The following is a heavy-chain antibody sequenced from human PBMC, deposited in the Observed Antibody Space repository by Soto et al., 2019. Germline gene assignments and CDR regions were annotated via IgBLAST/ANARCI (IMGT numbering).Heavy chain of an antibody. J-gene: IGHJ4*02. CDR1: GFTVSSYG. Sequence: GGSLRLSCAASGFTVSSYGIHWVRQAPGKGLEWVAVISYDGSNKYYADSVKGRFTISRDNSKNTLYLQMNSLRAEDTAVYYCAKVTASFIASIEKPYYFSYWGQGTVVNVSS. CDR2: ISYDGSNK. CDR3: AKVTASFIASIEKPYYFSY. V-gene: IGHV3-30*18. D-gene: IGHD3-10*01.